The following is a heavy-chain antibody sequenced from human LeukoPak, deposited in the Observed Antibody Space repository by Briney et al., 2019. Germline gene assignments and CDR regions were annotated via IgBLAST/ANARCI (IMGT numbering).Heavy chain of an antibody. D-gene: IGHD3-22*01. CDR3: ARPYERGAFDI. CDR1: GCSISSGYY. Sequence: PSETLSLTCAVSGCSISSGYYWGWIRQPPGKGLEWIGSIYHSGSTYYNPSLKSRVTISVDTSKNQFSLKLSSVTAADTAVYYCARPYERGAFDIWGQGTMVTVSS. J-gene: IGHJ3*02. V-gene: IGHV4-38-2*01. CDR2: IYHSGST.